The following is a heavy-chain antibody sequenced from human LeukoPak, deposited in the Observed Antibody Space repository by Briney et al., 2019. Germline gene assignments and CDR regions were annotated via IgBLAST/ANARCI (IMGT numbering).Heavy chain of an antibody. J-gene: IGHJ5*02. CDR2: ISPYNGKT. CDR1: GYTFINYG. D-gene: IGHD2-2*01. Sequence: ASGKVSCKASGYTFINYGIGWVRQAPGQGLEWMGGISPYNGKTKYAQNLHGRVTMTTDTSTSTAYMDLRSLTFDDTAVYYCARLPTIVAPAWNHQPCDPWGQGTLVIVSS. CDR3: ARLPTIVAPAWNHQPCDP. V-gene: IGHV1-18*01.